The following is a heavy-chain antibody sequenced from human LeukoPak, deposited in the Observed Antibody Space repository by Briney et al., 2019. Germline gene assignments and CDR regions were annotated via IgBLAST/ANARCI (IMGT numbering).Heavy chain of an antibody. J-gene: IGHJ6*03. D-gene: IGHD6-19*01. V-gene: IGHV4-34*01. CDR2: INHSGST. CDR1: GGSFSGYY. CDR3: ARGLAVYYYYYYMDV. Sequence: SETLSLTCAVYGGSFSGYYWSWIRQPPGKGLEWIGEINHSGSTNYNPSLKSRVTISVDTSKNQFSLKLSSVTAADTAVYYCARGLAVYYYYYYMDVWGKGTTVTISS.